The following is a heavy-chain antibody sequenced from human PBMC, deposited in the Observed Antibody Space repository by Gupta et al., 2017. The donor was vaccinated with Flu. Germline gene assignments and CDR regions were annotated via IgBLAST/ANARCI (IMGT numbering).Heavy chain of an antibody. Sequence: GFTFSTYGRSWVLQAPGKGRDWVAYITDGGGRTNYSDSVKDRFTISRENSRDTLYLQMTSLRAEDTAGYYCASQRSGGTRPWGQGTLVTVSS. D-gene: IGHD3-16*01. CDR2: ITDGGGRT. CDR3: ASQRSGGTRP. J-gene: IGHJ5*02. V-gene: IGHV3-23*01. CDR1: GFTFSTYG.